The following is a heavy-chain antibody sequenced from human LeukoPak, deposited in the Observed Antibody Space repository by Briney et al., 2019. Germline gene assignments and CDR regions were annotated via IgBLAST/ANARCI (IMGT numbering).Heavy chain of an antibody. CDR2: IKNKTNGGTT. Sequence: KSGGSLRLSCAASGFTLSNAYMSWVRQAPGKGLEWVGRIKNKTNGGTTDYAAPVKGRFTISRDDSKNTLYLQMNSLKTEDTAVYYCTTTTVGVTTWFDPWGPGTLVTVSS. CDR3: TTTTVGVTTWFDP. J-gene: IGHJ5*02. CDR1: GFTLSNAY. V-gene: IGHV3-15*01. D-gene: IGHD1-26*01.